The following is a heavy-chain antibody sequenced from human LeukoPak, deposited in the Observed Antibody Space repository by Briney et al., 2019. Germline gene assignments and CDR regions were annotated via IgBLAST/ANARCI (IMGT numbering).Heavy chain of an antibody. J-gene: IGHJ3*02. Sequence: PGGSLRLSCAASGFTFSGSAMHWVRQASGKGLEWVGRIRSKANSYATAYAASVKGRFTISRDDSKNTAYLQMNSLKTEDTAVYYCTSITIFGVVIPDDAFDIWGQGTMVTVSS. CDR1: GFTFSGSA. D-gene: IGHD3-3*01. V-gene: IGHV3-73*01. CDR2: IRSKANSYAT. CDR3: TSITIFGVVIPDDAFDI.